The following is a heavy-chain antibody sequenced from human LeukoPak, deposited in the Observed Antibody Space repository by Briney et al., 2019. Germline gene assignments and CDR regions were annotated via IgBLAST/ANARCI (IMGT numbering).Heavy chain of an antibody. CDR1: GFTFSNAW. Sequence: GGSLRLSCAASGFTFSNAWMTWVRQAPGKGLEWVGVIRSKAYGGTTEYAASVEGRFTISRDDSKNIAYLQVNSLKIEDTAVYYCGTGDGHTILEYWGQGTLVTVSS. CDR2: IRSKAYGGTT. D-gene: IGHD5-24*01. CDR3: GTGDGHTILEY. J-gene: IGHJ4*02. V-gene: IGHV3-49*04.